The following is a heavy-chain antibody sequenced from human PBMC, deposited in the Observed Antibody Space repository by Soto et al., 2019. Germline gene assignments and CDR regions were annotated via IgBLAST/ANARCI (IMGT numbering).Heavy chain of an antibody. D-gene: IGHD6-25*01. CDR2: ISYDGSNK. Sequence: PGGSLRLSCAASGFTFSSYGIHWVRQAPGKGLEWVAVISYDGSNKYYADSVKGRFTISRDNSKNTLFLQMNSLRPEDTAVYYCAKDRSGTWAFEYWGQGTLVTVSS. CDR3: AKDRSGTWAFEY. J-gene: IGHJ4*02. V-gene: IGHV3-30*18. CDR1: GFTFSSYG.